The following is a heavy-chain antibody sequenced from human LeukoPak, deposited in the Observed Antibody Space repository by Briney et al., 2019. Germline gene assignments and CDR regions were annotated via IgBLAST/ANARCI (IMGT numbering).Heavy chain of an antibody. Sequence: KPSETLSLPCTVSGGSISSSSYYWGWIRPPPGKGLGGIGSIYYSGSTYYNPSLKSRVTISVDTSKNQFSLKLSSVTAADTAVYYCARLLDCSGGSCYSAGGYWGQGTLVTVSS. J-gene: IGHJ4*02. CDR3: ARLLDCSGGSCYSAGGY. CDR1: GGSISSSSYY. V-gene: IGHV4-39*01. CDR2: IYYSGST. D-gene: IGHD2-15*01.